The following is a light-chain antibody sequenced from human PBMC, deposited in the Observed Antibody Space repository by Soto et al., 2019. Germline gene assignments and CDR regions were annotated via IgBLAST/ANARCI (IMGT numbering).Light chain of an antibody. CDR1: QSLNSFY. V-gene: IGKV3-20*01. CDR3: QQYDISPRT. CDR2: GSS. J-gene: IGKJ1*01. Sequence: ENVLTQSPGTLSFSPGGKATLSCRAIQSLNSFYLARYQQKPGQAPRLLFYGSSNRATGIPDRFSGSGSGTDFTLTISRLDPEDFAVYYCQQYDISPRTFGQGTKV.